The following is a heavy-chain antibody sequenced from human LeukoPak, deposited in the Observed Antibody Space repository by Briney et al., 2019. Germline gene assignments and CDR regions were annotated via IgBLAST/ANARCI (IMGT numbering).Heavy chain of an antibody. Sequence: SETLSLTCTVSGGSISSYYWSWIRQPPGKGLEWIGYIYYSGSTNYNPSLKSRVTISVDTSKNQFSLKLSSVTAADTAVYYCARGKPYYDFWSGSEFDYWGQGTLVTVSS. CDR1: GGSISSYY. V-gene: IGHV4-59*01. CDR3: ARGKPYYDFWSGSEFDY. D-gene: IGHD3-3*01. CDR2: IYYSGST. J-gene: IGHJ4*02.